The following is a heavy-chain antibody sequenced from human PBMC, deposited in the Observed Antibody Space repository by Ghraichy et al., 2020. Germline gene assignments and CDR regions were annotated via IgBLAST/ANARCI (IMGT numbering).Heavy chain of an antibody. CDR3: ARGDTAMVTGVYYFDY. J-gene: IGHJ4*02. Sequence: GGSLRLSCAASGFTFSSYSMNWVRQAPGKGLEWVSYISSSSSTIYYADSVKGRFTISRDNAKNSLYLQMNSLRAEDTAVYYCARGDTAMVTGVYYFDYWGQGTLVTVSS. D-gene: IGHD5-18*01. CDR1: GFTFSSYS. V-gene: IGHV3-48*04. CDR2: ISSSSSTI.